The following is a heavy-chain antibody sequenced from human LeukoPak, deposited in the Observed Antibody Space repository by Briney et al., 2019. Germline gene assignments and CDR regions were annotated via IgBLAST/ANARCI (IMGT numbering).Heavy chain of an antibody. Sequence: IPSETLSLTCTVSGGSIRSYYCNWIRQPAGKGLEWFGRFYTSGNTNYNPSLKSRVTMSRDTSKNQFSLILSSVTAADTAVYYCAAGIGADFDYWGQGTLVTVSS. J-gene: IGHJ4*02. CDR3: AAGIGADFDY. CDR1: GGSIRSYY. V-gene: IGHV4-4*07. D-gene: IGHD2-21*01. CDR2: FYTSGNT.